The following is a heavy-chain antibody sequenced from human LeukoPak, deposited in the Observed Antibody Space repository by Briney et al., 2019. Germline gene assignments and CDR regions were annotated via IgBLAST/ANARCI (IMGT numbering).Heavy chain of an antibody. D-gene: IGHD3-10*01. CDR3: ASIKYCYYYMDV. V-gene: IGHV3-30-3*01. Sequence: GGSLRLSCAASGFTFSSYAMHWVRQAPGKGLEWVAVISYDGSNKYYADSVKGRFTISRDNSKNTLYLQMNSLRAEDTAVYYCASIKYCYYYMDVWGKGTTVTVSS. CDR2: ISYDGSNK. CDR1: GFTFSSYA. J-gene: IGHJ6*03.